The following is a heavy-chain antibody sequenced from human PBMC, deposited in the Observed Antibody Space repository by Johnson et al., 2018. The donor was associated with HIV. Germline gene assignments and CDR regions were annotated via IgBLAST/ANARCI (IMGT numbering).Heavy chain of an antibody. V-gene: IGHV3-11*01. CDR2: ISSSGSTI. Sequence: QMLLVESGGGLVKPGGSLRLSCAASGFTFSDYYMSWIRQAPGKGLEWVSYISSSGSTIYYADSVKGRFTISRDNAKNSLYLQMNSLRAEDTAVYFCASQVRGLWLGVDAVDIWGQGTMVTVSS. J-gene: IGHJ3*02. CDR1: GFTFSDYY. CDR3: ASQVRGLWLGVDAVDI. D-gene: IGHD6-19*01.